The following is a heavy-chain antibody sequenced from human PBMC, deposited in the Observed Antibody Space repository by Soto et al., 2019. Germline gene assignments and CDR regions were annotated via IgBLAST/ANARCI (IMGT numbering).Heavy chain of an antibody. V-gene: IGHV4-31*03. CDR1: GGSISSGGYY. CDR2: IYYSGST. Sequence: PSETLSLTCTVSGGSISSGGYYWSWIRQHPGKGLEWIGYIYYSGSTYYNPSLKSRVTISVDTSKNQFSLKLSSVTAADTAVYYCARDLYGSGTKRSYYMDVWGKGTTVTVSS. D-gene: IGHD3-10*01. J-gene: IGHJ6*03. CDR3: ARDLYGSGTKRSYYMDV.